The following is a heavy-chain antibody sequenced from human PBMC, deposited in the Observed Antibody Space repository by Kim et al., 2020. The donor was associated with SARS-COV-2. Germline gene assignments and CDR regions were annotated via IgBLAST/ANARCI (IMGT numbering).Heavy chain of an antibody. J-gene: IGHJ3*02. CDR1: GFTFSGYS. CDR3: ARDRSPAYYYDSSGYSDAFDI. Sequence: GGSLRLSCAASGFTFSGYSMNWVRQAPGKGLEWVSFISSSSSTIYYADSVKGRFTISRDNAKNSLYMQMNSLRDEDTAVYYCARDRSPAYYYDSSGYSDAFDIWGQGTMVTVSS. V-gene: IGHV3-48*02. D-gene: IGHD3-22*01. CDR2: ISSSSSTI.